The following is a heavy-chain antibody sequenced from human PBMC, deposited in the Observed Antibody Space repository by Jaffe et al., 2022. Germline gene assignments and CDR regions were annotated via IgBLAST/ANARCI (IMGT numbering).Heavy chain of an antibody. CDR2: INAGNGNT. CDR3: ARGGIWFRDYYFDY. D-gene: IGHD3-10*01. J-gene: IGHJ4*02. V-gene: IGHV1-3*01. CDR1: GYTFTSYA. Sequence: QVQLVQSGAEVKKPGASVKVSCKASGYTFTSYAMHWVRQAPGQRLEWMGWINAGNGNTKYSQKFQGRVTITRDTSASTAYMELSSLRSEDTAVYYCARGGIWFRDYYFDYWGQGTLVTVSS.